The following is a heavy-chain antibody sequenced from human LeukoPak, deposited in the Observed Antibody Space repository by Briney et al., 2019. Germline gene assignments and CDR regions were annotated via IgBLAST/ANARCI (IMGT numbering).Heavy chain of an antibody. J-gene: IGHJ4*02. CDR2: IYYSGST. CDR3: ARGARFFGD. Sequence: SETLSLTCTVSGGSISSYYWSWIRQPPGKGLDWIGYIYYSGSTNYNPSLKSRVTISVDTSNNQFSLKLSSVTAADTAVYYCARGARFFGDWGQGTLVTVSS. CDR1: GGSISSYY. V-gene: IGHV4-59*01. D-gene: IGHD2-15*01.